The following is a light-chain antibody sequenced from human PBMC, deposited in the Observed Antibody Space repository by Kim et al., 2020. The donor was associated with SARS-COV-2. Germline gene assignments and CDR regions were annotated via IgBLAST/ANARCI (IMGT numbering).Light chain of an antibody. Sequence: VAPGQTASITCSGDKLGDKYACWYQQKPGQSPVLVIYQDSKRPPGIPERFSGSNSGNTATLTISGTQAMDEADYYCQAWDSSTYVFGTGTKVTVL. V-gene: IGLV3-1*01. CDR3: QAWDSSTYV. CDR1: KLGDKY. CDR2: QDS. J-gene: IGLJ1*01.